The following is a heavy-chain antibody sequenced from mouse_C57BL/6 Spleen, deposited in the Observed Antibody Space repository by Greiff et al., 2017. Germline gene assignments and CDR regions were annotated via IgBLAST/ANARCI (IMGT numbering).Heavy chain of an antibody. Sequence: VQLQQSGAELARPGASVKMSCKASGYTFTSYTMHWVKQRPGQGLEWIGYINPSSGYTKYNQKFKDKATLTADKSSSTAYMQLSSLTSEDSAVYYCARCPQTAQGRAMDYWGQGTSVTVAS. D-gene: IGHD3-2*02. CDR2: INPSSGYT. V-gene: IGHV1-4*01. CDR1: GYTFTSYT. J-gene: IGHJ4*01. CDR3: ARCPQTAQGRAMDY.